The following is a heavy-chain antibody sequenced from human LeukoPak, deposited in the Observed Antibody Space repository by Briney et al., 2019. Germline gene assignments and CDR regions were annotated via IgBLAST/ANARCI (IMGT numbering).Heavy chain of an antibody. CDR1: GFTVSSNY. Sequence: GGSLRLSCAASGFTVSSNYMSWVRQAPGKGLEWVSVIYSGGSTYYADSVKGRFTISRDNSKNTLYLQMNSLRAEDTAVYYCARDGVSYYYYMDVWGKGTTVPVSS. D-gene: IGHD3-16*01. J-gene: IGHJ6*03. CDR2: IYSGGST. CDR3: ARDGVSYYYYMDV. V-gene: IGHV3-66*02.